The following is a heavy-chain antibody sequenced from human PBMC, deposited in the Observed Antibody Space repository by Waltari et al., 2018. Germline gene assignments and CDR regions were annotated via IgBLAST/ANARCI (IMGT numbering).Heavy chain of an antibody. CDR1: GYRLSSQS. D-gene: IGHD1-1*01. V-gene: IGHV1-3*01. CDR2: LNPVNGDT. CDR3: ARGATTKFYYYYYYMDV. Sequence: QVQLVQSGAEVVRRGASVRVWCKASGYRLSSQSIHWVRQAPGQSLEWMAWLNPVNGDTKYSQKFQGRVSVTRDTSARTVYMDLSSLTSEDTATYYCARGATTKFYYYYYYMDVWGQGTSVTVSS. J-gene: IGHJ6*03.